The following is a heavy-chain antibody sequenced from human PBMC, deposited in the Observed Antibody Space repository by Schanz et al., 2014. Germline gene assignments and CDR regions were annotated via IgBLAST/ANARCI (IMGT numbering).Heavy chain of an antibody. CDR3: ARGGGPEDVFDI. V-gene: IGHV1-8*01. Sequence: QVQLIQSGAEVKKPGASVKVSCTASGYTFTSYDINWVRQAPGQGLEWLGWMNPNSGNPGFAQKFRGRVTMTRDTSTSTVYMELSSLRSEDTAVYYCARGGGPEDVFDIWGQGTILTVSS. CDR1: GYTFTSYD. CDR2: MNPNSGNP. J-gene: IGHJ3*02.